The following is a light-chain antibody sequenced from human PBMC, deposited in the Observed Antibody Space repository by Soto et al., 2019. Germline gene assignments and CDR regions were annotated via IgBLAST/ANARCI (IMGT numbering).Light chain of an antibody. Sequence: DIQMTQSPSSLSASVRDRVTITCRASQSISTYLNWYQQKPGKAPNLLIYSASNLQSGVPSRFSGSGSGTDFTLTISSLQPEDFAAYYCQQSYGTPITFGHGTRLEIK. CDR1: QSISTY. CDR2: SAS. V-gene: IGKV1-39*01. CDR3: QQSYGTPIT. J-gene: IGKJ5*01.